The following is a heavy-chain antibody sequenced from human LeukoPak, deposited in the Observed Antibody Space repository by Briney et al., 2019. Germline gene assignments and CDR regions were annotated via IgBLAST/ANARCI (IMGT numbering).Heavy chain of an antibody. J-gene: IGHJ4*02. Sequence: SETLSLTCAVYGGSFSGYYWSWIRQPPGKGLEWIGEINHSGSTNYNPSLKSRVTISVDTSKNQFSLKLSSVTAADTAVYYCARKMRWGFDYWGQGTLVTDSS. D-gene: IGHD4-23*01. V-gene: IGHV4-34*01. CDR3: ARKMRWGFDY. CDR1: GGSFSGYY. CDR2: INHSGST.